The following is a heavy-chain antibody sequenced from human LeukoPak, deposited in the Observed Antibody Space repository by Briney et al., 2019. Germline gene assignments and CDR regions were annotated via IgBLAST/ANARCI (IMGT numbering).Heavy chain of an antibody. CDR1: GFTFSSYA. Sequence: PGGSLRLSCAASGFTFSSYAMSWVRQAPGKGLEWVAVISYDGSNKYYADSVKGRFTISRDNSKNTLHLQMNSLRAEDTAVYYCAKDGEQWLVWANDAFDIWGQGTMVTVSS. CDR2: ISYDGSNK. D-gene: IGHD6-19*01. J-gene: IGHJ3*02. CDR3: AKDGEQWLVWANDAFDI. V-gene: IGHV3-30*18.